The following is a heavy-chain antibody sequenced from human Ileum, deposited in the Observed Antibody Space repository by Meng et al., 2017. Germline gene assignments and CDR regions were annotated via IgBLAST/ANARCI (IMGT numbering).Heavy chain of an antibody. D-gene: IGHD3-3*01. CDR1: GFIFSNYG. CDR2: IWPDGRTE. CDR3: ARWEWQYLAYFDY. V-gene: IGHV3-33*01. Sequence: GGSLRLSCAVSGFIFSNYGMHWIRQAPGKGLEWVAVIWPDGRTEHYADSVRGRFTISRENSKNTVWLQMNSLRADDTAIYYCARWEWQYLAYFDYWGQGTLVTVSS. J-gene: IGHJ4*02.